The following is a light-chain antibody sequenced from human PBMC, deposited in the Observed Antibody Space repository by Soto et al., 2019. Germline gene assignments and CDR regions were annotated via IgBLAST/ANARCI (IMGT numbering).Light chain of an antibody. CDR1: SSDVGGYNS. Sequence: ALTQPPSASGSPGQSVTISCTGTSSDVGGYNSVSWYQQHPGKAPKLIIYEVTERPSGVPDRFSGSKSGNTASLAVSGLQAEDEADYYCCSYAGSNKRRFGTGTXVTV. CDR3: CSYAGSNKRR. V-gene: IGLV2-8*01. CDR2: EVT. J-gene: IGLJ1*01.